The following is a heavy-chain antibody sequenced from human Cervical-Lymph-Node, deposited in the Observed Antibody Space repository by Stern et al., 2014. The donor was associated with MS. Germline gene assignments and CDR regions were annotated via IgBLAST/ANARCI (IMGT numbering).Heavy chain of an antibody. J-gene: IGHJ6*02. Sequence: ESGPTLVKPTQTLTLTCTFSGFSLTTSGVGVGWIRQPPGKALEWLALIYWNDDKRYSPSLKSRLAITKDTSKNQVVLTVTNMDPVDTAPYYRAHRYQLLWAVWGQGTTVTVSS. CDR1: GFSLTTSGVG. D-gene: IGHD4-23*01. CDR2: IYWNDDK. V-gene: IGHV2-5*01. CDR3: AHRYQLLWAV.